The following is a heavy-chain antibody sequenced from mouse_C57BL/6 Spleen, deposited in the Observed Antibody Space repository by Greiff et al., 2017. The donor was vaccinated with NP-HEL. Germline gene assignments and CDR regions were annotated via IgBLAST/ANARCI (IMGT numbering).Heavy chain of an antibody. CDR1: GYTFTSYG. J-gene: IGHJ3*01. CDR3: ARGKRDGLFAY. Sequence: VQLQESGAELARPGASVKLSCKASGYTFTSYGISWVKQRTGQGLEWIGEIYPRSGNTYYNEKFKGKATLTADKSSSTAYMELRSLTSEDSAVLFCARGKRDGLFAYWGQGTLVTVSA. CDR2: IYPRSGNT. D-gene: IGHD2-3*01. V-gene: IGHV1-81*01.